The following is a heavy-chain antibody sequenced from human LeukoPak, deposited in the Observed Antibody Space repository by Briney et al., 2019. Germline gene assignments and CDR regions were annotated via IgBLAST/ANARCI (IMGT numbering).Heavy chain of an antibody. J-gene: IGHJ4*02. D-gene: IGHD1/OR15-1a*01. CDR3: TGAPNNHYFDY. CDR2: VYYNGDT. Sequence: LRLSCAASGFTFSSYAMSWVRQPPGKGLEWIGYVYYNGDTYYNPSLNSRLTISLDTPRNQFSLKLSSVTAADTAVYYCTGAPNNHYFDYWGQGTLVTVSS. CDR1: GFTFSSYA. V-gene: IGHV4-30-4*08.